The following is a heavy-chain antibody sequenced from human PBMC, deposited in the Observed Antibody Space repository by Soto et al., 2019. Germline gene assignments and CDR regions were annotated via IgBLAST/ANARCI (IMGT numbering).Heavy chain of an antibody. Sequence: ASVKVSCKASGYTFTSYYMHWVRQAPGQGLEWMGIINPSGGSTSYAQKFQGRVTMTRDTSTSTVYMELSSLRSEDTAVYYCARDEYGSGSYNLPYYYYMDVWRKGTTVTVSS. CDR3: ARDEYGSGSYNLPYYYYMDV. D-gene: IGHD3-10*01. CDR2: INPSGGST. J-gene: IGHJ6*03. V-gene: IGHV1-46*03. CDR1: GYTFTSYY.